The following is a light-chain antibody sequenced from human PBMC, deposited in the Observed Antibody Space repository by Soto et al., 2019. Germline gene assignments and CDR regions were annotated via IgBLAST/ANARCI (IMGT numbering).Light chain of an antibody. CDR3: SSYTSNNNVQ. J-gene: IGLJ3*02. CDR1: STDVDFYNY. V-gene: IGLV2-14*03. Sequence: QSVLTQPASVSGSPGQSITISCTGTSTDVDFYNYVSWYQQHPGKAPRLMIYEVNNRPSGVSNRFSGSKFGSTASLTISGLRAEDEADYYCSSYTSNNNVQFGGGTKLTVL. CDR2: EVN.